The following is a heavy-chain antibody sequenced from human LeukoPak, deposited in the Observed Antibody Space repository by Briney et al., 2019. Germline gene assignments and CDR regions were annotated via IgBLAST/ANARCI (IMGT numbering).Heavy chain of an antibody. J-gene: IGHJ3*02. V-gene: IGHV3-11*01. CDR2: IGSSGSTI. Sequence: PGGSLRLSCAASGFTFSDYYMGWIRQAPGKGLEWVSYIGSSGSTIYYADSVKGRFTISRDNAKNSLYLQMNSLRAEDTALYYCARDDLVERYGDYGAGAFDIWGQGTMVTVSS. D-gene: IGHD4-17*01. CDR3: ARDDLVERYGDYGAGAFDI. CDR1: GFTFSDYY.